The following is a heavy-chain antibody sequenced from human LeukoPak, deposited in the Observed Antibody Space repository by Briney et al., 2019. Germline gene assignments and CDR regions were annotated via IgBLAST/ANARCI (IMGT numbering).Heavy chain of an antibody. Sequence: ASVKVSCKASGYTFTGYYMHWVRQAPGQGLEWMGWINPNSGGTNYAQKFQGWVTMTRDTSISTAYMELSRLRSDDTAVYYCARAAAGGLRLLLRRDWYFDLWGRGTLVTVSS. V-gene: IGHV1-2*04. CDR2: INPNSGGT. CDR3: ARAAAGGLRLLLRRDWYFDL. J-gene: IGHJ2*01. D-gene: IGHD3-10*01. CDR1: GYTFTGYY.